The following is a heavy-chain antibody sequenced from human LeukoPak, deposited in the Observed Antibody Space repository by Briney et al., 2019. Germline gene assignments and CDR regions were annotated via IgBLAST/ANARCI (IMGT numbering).Heavy chain of an antibody. Sequence: GGSRRLSCAASGFTFGTYSMNWGRRSPGKALHWCSSISKDSRYMYYIHSLKARFTISRDNAKNQMYLQMNSVRADDTAVYYCARSSMVDVHDAFDIWGQGTMVTVFS. V-gene: IGHV3-21*01. CDR1: GFTFGTYS. CDR3: ARSSMVDVHDAFDI. D-gene: IGHD2-15*01. J-gene: IGHJ3*02. CDR2: ISKDSRYM.